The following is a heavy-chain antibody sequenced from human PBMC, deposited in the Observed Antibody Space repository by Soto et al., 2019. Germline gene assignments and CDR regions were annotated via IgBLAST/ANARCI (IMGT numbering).Heavy chain of an antibody. CDR3: ATAVSGYDFSHY. V-gene: IGHV4-61*01. J-gene: IGHJ4*02. CDR1: GGTVSSVSHF. D-gene: IGHD5-12*01. Sequence: SETLSLTCTVSGGTVSSVSHFWSWIRQHPGKGLEWIGHIYYRESTTYYSPSLKSRVSISLDTSRNQFSLKLSSVTAADTAVSYCATAVSGYDFSHYWRQATTVTFYS. CDR2: IYYREST.